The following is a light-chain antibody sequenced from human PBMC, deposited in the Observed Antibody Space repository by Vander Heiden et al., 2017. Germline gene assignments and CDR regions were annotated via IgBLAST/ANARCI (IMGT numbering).Light chain of an antibody. Sequence: EIVMTQSPATLSLSPGERATLPCRASQSVSSSYLSWYQQKPGQAPRLLIYGASTSATGIPARFSGSGSGTDFTLTISSLQPEHFAVYYCQQDYNLPQTFGQGTKVEIK. CDR2: GAS. V-gene: IGKV3D-7*01. J-gene: IGKJ1*01. CDR1: QSVSSSY. CDR3: QQDYNLPQT.